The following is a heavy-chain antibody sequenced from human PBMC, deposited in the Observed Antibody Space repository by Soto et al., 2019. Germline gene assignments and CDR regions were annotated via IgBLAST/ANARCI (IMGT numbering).Heavy chain of an antibody. CDR2: ISYDGSNK. CDR3: AKALTIDYYYGMDV. V-gene: IGHV3-30*18. Sequence: LRLSCAASGFTFSSYGMHWVRQAPGKGLEWVAVISYDGSNKYYADSVKGRFTISRDNSKNTLYLQMNSLRAEDTAVYYCAKALTIDYYYGMDVWGQGTTVTVSS. J-gene: IGHJ6*02. D-gene: IGHD3-3*01. CDR1: GFTFSSYG.